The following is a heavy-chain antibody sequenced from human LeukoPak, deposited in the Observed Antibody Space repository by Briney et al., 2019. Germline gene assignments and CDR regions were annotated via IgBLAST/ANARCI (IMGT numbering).Heavy chain of an antibody. CDR2: INPNSGGT. CDR1: GYTFTSYD. D-gene: IGHD6-19*01. J-gene: IGHJ4*02. V-gene: IGHV1-2*02. Sequence: GASVKVSCKASGYTFTSYDINWVRQAPGQGLEWTGWINPNSGGTNYAQKFQGRVTMTRDTSISTAYMELSRLRSDDTAVYYCARVVGLAVAGVGYWGQGTLVTVSS. CDR3: ARVVGLAVAGVGY.